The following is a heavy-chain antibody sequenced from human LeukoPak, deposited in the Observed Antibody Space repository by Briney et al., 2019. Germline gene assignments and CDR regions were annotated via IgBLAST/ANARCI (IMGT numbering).Heavy chain of an antibody. V-gene: IGHV3-23*01. J-gene: IGHJ4*02. Sequence: GGSLRLSCAASGFTFSSYAMSWVRQAPGKGLECVSAISVSGDSTYYADSVKGRFTVSRDNSKNTLYLHMSSLRAEDTAVYYCVKGGDPLLGVVTYKGLEFEYWGQGTMVPVSS. D-gene: IGHD3-3*01. CDR3: VKGGDPLLGVVTYKGLEFEY. CDR2: ISVSGDST. CDR1: GFTFSSYA.